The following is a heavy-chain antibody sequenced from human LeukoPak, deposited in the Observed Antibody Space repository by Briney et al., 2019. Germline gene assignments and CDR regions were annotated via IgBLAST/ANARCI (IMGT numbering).Heavy chain of an antibody. J-gene: IGHJ4*02. CDR1: GGSFSGYY. V-gene: IGHV4-34*01. Sequence: SETLSLTCAVYGGSFSGYYWSWIRQPPGKGLEWIGEINHSGSTNYNPSLKSRVTISVDTSKNQFSLKLSSVTAADTAVYYCARGKSLQQWLVRALGYWGQGTLVTVSS. CDR2: INHSGST. CDR3: ARGKSLQQWLVRALGY. D-gene: IGHD6-19*01.